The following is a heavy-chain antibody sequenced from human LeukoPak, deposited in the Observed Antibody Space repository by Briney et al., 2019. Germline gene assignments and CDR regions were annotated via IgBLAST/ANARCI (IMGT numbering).Heavy chain of an antibody. CDR1: GYTFTGYY. Sequence: ASVKVSCKASGYTFTGYYMHWVRQAPGQGLEWMGWINPNSGGTNYAQKFQGRVTMTRDTSISTAYMELSRLRSDDTAVYYCARSGSLPYYDILTGSYYYGMDVWGQGTTVTVSS. J-gene: IGHJ6*02. CDR3: ARSGSLPYYDILTGSYYYGMDV. CDR2: INPNSGGT. V-gene: IGHV1-2*02. D-gene: IGHD3-9*01.